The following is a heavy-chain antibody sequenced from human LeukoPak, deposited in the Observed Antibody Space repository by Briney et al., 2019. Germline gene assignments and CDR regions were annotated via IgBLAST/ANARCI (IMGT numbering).Heavy chain of an antibody. J-gene: IGHJ4*02. Sequence: GGSLILSCTVSGFTVSSNSMSWVRQAPGKGLEWVSAISGRGANTYYADSVKGRFTISRDNSKNTLYMQMNSLRAEDTAVYYCAKAVVIVPTATPFDYWGQGTLVTVSS. CDR2: ISGRGANT. D-gene: IGHD2-2*01. CDR1: GFTVSSNS. CDR3: AKAVVIVPTATPFDY. V-gene: IGHV3-23*01.